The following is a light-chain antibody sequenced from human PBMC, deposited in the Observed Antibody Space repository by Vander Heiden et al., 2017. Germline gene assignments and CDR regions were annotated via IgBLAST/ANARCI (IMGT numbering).Light chain of an antibody. V-gene: IGKV4-1*01. J-gene: IGKJ2*01. CDR2: WAS. CDR3: QQYYSTPHT. CDR1: QSVLYSSNNKNY. Sequence: DIVMTQSPDSLAVSLGARATINCKSSQSVLYSSNNKNYLAWYQQKPGQPPQLLIYWASTREAGVPDRFSGSGSGTDFTLTISSLQAEDVAVYYCQQYYSTPHTFGQGTKLEIK.